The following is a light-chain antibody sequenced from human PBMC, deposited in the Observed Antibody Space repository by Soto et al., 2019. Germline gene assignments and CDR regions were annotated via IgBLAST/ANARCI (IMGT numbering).Light chain of an antibody. CDR3: SSFTNTYSYV. CDR1: SGDVGAYNY. J-gene: IGLJ1*01. CDR2: DVS. Sequence: QSALTQPASVSGSPGQSITISCTGTSGDVGAYNYVSWYQQHSGKAPRLMIYDVSNRPSGASNRFSGSKSGNTASLTISGLQAEDEADYYCSSFTNTYSYVFGTGTKLTVL. V-gene: IGLV2-14*01.